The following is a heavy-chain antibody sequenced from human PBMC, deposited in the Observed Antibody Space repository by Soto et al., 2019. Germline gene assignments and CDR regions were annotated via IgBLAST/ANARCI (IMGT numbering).Heavy chain of an antibody. V-gene: IGHV3-48*01. CDR3: ARDLSWGSNWYYYMDV. D-gene: IGHD7-27*01. Sequence: EVQLVESGGGLVQPGGSLRLSCATSGFILSDCAMNWVRQAPGKGLEWVSYSSSSSSVIDYADSVKGRFTVSRDNARNSLYLHMNSLRAEDTAVYYCARDLSWGSNWYYYMDVWGKGTTVTVSS. J-gene: IGHJ6*03. CDR1: GFILSDCA. CDR2: SSSSSSVI.